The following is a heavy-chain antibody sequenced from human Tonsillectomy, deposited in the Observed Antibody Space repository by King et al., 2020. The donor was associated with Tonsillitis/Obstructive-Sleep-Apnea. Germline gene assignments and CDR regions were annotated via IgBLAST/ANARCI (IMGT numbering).Heavy chain of an antibody. V-gene: IGHV3-72*01. Sequence: VQLVESGGDLVQPGGSLRLSCAASGFTFSDHYMDWVRQAPGKGLEWVGRTRNKANSYSTKYAASVKGRVTISRDDSKNSLHLQMNSLKTEDTAVYYCAKSTNYYMDVWGKGTTVTVSS. J-gene: IGHJ6*03. CDR1: GFTFSDHY. CDR2: TRNKANSYST. D-gene: IGHD1-26*01. CDR3: AKSTNYYMDV.